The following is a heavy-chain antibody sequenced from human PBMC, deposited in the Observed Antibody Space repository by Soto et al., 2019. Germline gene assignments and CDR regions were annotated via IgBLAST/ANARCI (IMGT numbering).Heavy chain of an antibody. Sequence: QVQLVESGGGVVQPGRSLRLSCAASGFTFSSYAMHWVRQAPGKGLEWVAVISYDGSNKYYADSVKGRFTISRDNSKNTLYLQMNSLRAEDTAVYYCARVNVGYRYYYDGMDVWGHGTTVTVSS. D-gene: IGHD3-16*02. CDR1: GFTFSSYA. V-gene: IGHV3-30-3*01. CDR3: ARVNVGYRYYYDGMDV. CDR2: ISYDGSNK. J-gene: IGHJ6*02.